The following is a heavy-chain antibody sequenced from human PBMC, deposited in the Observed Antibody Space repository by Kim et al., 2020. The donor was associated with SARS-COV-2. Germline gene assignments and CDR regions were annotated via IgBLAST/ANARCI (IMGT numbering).Heavy chain of an antibody. CDR3: ARVNGSGSYDAFDI. V-gene: IGHV4-31*02. D-gene: IGHD3-10*01. Sequence: NPSLKSRVTISVETSKNQFSLKLSSVTAADTAVYYCARVNGSGSYDAFDIWGQGTMVTVSS. J-gene: IGHJ3*02.